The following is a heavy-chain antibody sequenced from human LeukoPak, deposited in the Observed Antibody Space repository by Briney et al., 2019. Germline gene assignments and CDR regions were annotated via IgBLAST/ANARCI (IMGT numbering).Heavy chain of an antibody. J-gene: IGHJ6*02. Sequence: ASVKVSCKASGYTFTGYYMHWVRQARGQGLEWMGWINPNSGGTNYAQKFQGRVTMTRDTSISTAYMELSRLRSDDTAVYYCARVPSPSYGMDVWGQGTTVTVSS. CDR3: ARVPSPSYGMDV. CDR1: GYTFTGYY. CDR2: INPNSGGT. V-gene: IGHV1-2*02.